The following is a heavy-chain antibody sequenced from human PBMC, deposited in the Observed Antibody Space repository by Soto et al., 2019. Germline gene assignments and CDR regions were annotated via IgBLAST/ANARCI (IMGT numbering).Heavy chain of an antibody. V-gene: IGHV3-30-3*01. J-gene: IGHJ4*02. D-gene: IGHD2-2*02. CDR1: GFTFSSYA. CDR3: AREEFGYGSSTSCYTFDY. Sequence: GGSLRLSCAASGFTFSSYAMHWVRQAPGKGLEWVAVISYDGSNKYYADSVKGRFTISRDNSKNTLYLQMNSLRAEDTAVYYCAREEFGYGSSTSCYTFDYWGQGTLVTVSS. CDR2: ISYDGSNK.